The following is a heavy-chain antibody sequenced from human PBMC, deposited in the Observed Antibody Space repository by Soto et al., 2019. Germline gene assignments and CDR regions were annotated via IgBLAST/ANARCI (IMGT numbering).Heavy chain of an antibody. CDR3: ARLDIVLNPDDGMDV. CDR2: IDPSDSYT. V-gene: IGHV5-10-1*01. CDR1: GYSFTSYW. J-gene: IGHJ6*02. Sequence: ESLKISCKGSGYSFTSYWISWVRQMPGKGLEWMGRIDPSDSYTNYSPSFQGHVTISADKSISTAYLQWSSLKASDTAMYYCARLDIVLNPDDGMDVWGQGTTVTVSS. D-gene: IGHD2-8*01.